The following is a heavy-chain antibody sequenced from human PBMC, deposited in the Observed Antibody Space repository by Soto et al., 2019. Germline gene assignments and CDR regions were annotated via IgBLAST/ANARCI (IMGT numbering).Heavy chain of an antibody. D-gene: IGHD3-22*01. CDR1: GGTFSSYT. CDR2: IIPILGIA. CDR3: ARDPYTYYYDGSGYPLHF. V-gene: IGHV1-69*04. J-gene: IGHJ4*02. Sequence: SVKVSCKASGGTFSSYTISWVRQAPGQGLEWMGRIIPILGIANYAQKFQGRVTITADKSTSTAYMELSSLRSEDTAVYYCARDPYTYYYDGSGYPLHFWGQGTLVTGSS.